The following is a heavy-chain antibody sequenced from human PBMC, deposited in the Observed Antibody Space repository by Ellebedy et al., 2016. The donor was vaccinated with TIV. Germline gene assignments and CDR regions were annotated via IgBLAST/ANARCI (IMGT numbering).Heavy chain of an antibody. V-gene: IGHV3-48*01. D-gene: IGHD3-10*01. CDR1: GFTFSSYS. CDR2: ISSSSTTI. J-gene: IGHJ6*02. Sequence: GESLKISCVASGFTFSSYSMDWVRQAPGKGLEWVSYISSSSTTIYYADSVKGRVTISRDNSKNTLYLQMNSLRVEDTAVYYCAKAEGLGSINYNYALDVWGQGTTVTVSS. CDR3: AKAEGLGSINYNYALDV.